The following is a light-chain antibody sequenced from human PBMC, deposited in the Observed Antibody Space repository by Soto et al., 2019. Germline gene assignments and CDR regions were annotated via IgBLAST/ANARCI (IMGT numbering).Light chain of an antibody. V-gene: IGKV1-5*01. CDR3: QQYNSYSPT. J-gene: IGKJ1*01. CDR1: QSISSW. Sequence: QMTQSPTTLSASVGDRVTITCRASQSISSWLAWYQQKPGKAPKLLIYDASSLESGVPSRFSGSGSGTEFTLTISRLQPDDFATYYCQQYNSYSPTFGQGTKVDIK. CDR2: DAS.